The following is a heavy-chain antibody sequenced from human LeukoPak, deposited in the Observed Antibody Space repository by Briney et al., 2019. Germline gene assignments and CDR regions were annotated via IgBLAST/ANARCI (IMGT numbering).Heavy chain of an antibody. J-gene: IGHJ6*03. CDR1: GYTFTSYY. V-gene: IGHV1-46*01. CDR2: INPSGGST. CDR3: ARDPPPDLGYCSSTSCYGPYYYMDV. D-gene: IGHD2-2*01. Sequence: AASVKVSCKASGYTFTSYYMHWVRQAPGQGLEWMGIINPSGGSTSYAQKFQGRVTMTRDMSTSTVYMELSSLRSEDTAVYYCARDPPPDLGYCSSTSCYGPYYYMDVWGKGTTVTISS.